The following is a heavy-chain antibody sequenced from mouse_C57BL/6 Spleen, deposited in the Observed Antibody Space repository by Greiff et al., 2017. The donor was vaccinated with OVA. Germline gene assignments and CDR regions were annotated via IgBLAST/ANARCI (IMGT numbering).Heavy chain of an antibody. D-gene: IGHD4-1*01. CDR2: ISDGGSYT. J-gene: IGHJ2*01. V-gene: IGHV5-4*01. Sequence: EVQLVESGGGLVKPGGSLKLSCAASGFTFSSYAMSWVRQTPEKRLEWVATISDGGSYTYYPDNVKGRFTISRDNAKNNLYLQMSHLKSEDTAMYYCARGGLGRGYYFDYWGQGTTLTVSS. CDR3: ARGGLGRGYYFDY. CDR1: GFTFSSYA.